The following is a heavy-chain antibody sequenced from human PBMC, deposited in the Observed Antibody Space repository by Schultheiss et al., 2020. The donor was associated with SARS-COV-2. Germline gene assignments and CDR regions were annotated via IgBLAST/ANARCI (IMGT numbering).Heavy chain of an antibody. Sequence: GESLKISCKGSGYSFTSYCIGWVRQMPGKGLEWMGIIYPGDSDTKYSPSFQGQVTMSADESITTAYLQWSSLKASDTAMYYCARKAGSHSDYNYYYYGMDVWGQGTTVTVSS. CDR2: IYPGDSDT. J-gene: IGHJ6*02. D-gene: IGHD3-10*01. V-gene: IGHV5-51*01. CDR1: GYSFTSYC. CDR3: ARKAGSHSDYNYYYYGMDV.